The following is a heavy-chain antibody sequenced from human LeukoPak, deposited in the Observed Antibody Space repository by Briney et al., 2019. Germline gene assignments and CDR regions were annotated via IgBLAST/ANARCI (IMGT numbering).Heavy chain of an antibody. D-gene: IGHD5-18*01. V-gene: IGHV3-23*01. CDR3: ARKHVQTAKVFLDV. Sequence: GGSLRLSCAGSKFSFSGYAMSWVRQAPGKGLEWVAHINGADDWTSYADSVKGRFTISRDNSKRTLYLQMNSLRAEDTAKYFCARKHVQTAKVFLDVWGQGPTVSVSS. J-gene: IGHJ6*02. CDR1: KFSFSGYA. CDR2: INGADDWT.